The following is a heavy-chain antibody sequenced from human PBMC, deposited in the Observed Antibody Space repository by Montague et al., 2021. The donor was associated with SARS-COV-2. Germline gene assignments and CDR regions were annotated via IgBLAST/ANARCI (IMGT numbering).Heavy chain of an antibody. D-gene: IGHD2-2*01. CDR3: ARDKYCSSTSCYPRDYYYGMDV. Sequence: SLRLSCAASGFTFSSYWMSWVRQAPGKGLEWVANIKQDGSEKYYVDSVKGRFTISRDNAKNSLYLQMNSLRAEDTALYYCARDKYCSSTSCYPRDYYYGMDVWGQGTTVTVSS. J-gene: IGHJ6*02. V-gene: IGHV3-7*03. CDR1: GFTFSSYW. CDR2: IKQDGSEK.